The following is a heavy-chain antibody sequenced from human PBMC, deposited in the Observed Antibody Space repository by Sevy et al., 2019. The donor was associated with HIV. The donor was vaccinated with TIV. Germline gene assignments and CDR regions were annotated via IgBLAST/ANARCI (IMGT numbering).Heavy chain of an antibody. CDR2: ISSSGSTI. Sequence: GGSRRLSCAASGFTFSTYEMNWVRQAPGKGLEWVSYISSSGSTIYYADSVKGRFTISRDNAKNSLYLQMNSLRAEDTAVYYCARGSWGGIDYWGQGTLVTVSS. D-gene: IGHD1-26*01. V-gene: IGHV3-48*03. CDR3: ARGSWGGIDY. J-gene: IGHJ4*02. CDR1: GFTFSTYE.